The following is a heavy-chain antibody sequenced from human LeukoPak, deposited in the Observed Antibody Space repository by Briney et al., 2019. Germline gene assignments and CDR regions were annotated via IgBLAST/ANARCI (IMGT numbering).Heavy chain of an antibody. CDR2: INHSGST. Sequence: SETLSLTCTVSGGSISSSSYYWGWIRQPPGTGLEWIGEINHSGSTHYNASLKSRLTISVDKSNNQFSLKLSSLTAADTAVYYCATYYSDSTGYRRGAFDIWGQGTLVTVSS. V-gene: IGHV4-39*07. J-gene: IGHJ3*02. CDR3: ATYYSDSTGYRRGAFDI. D-gene: IGHD3-22*01. CDR1: GGSISSSSYY.